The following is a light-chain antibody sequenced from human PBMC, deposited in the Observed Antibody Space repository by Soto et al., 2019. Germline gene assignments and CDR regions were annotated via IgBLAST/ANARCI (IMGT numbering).Light chain of an antibody. Sequence: QSALTQPPSASGTPGQRVTISCSGSSSNIGSNYVYWYQQLPGTAPKLLIYRNNQRPSGVPDRFSGSKSGTSASLAISGLRSEDEADYYCAAWVDSLSGFYVFGPGTKATVL. CDR3: AAWVDSLSGFYV. CDR2: RNN. CDR1: SSNIGSNY. J-gene: IGLJ1*01. V-gene: IGLV1-47*01.